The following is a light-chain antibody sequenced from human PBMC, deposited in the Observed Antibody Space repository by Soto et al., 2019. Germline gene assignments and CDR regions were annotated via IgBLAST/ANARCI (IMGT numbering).Light chain of an antibody. J-gene: IGKJ3*01. CDR3: QQYNNWPPFT. Sequence: EIVMTQSPATLSVSPGERATLSCRASQSVASNLAWYQQKPGQAPRLLIYGASTRANGIPARFSGGGSWTELTLTISSLQSEDFSAYYCQQYNNWPPFTFGPGTKVDIK. CDR2: GAS. V-gene: IGKV3-15*01. CDR1: QSVASN.